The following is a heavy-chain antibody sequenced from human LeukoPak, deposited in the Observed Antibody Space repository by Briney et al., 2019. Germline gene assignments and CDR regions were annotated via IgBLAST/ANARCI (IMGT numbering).Heavy chain of an antibody. CDR2: IGAGFDT. V-gene: IGHV3-13*04. D-gene: IGHD6-25*01. Sequence: GGSLRLSCAESGVTSSPFYTHDFHWVRQGTGTGLEWVSAIGAGFDTYYSGSVKGRFIISRENAKNSVYLQMNSLTVGDTALYYCVRESLSPGGYTHFDFWGQGILVTVSS. CDR3: VRESLSPGGYTHFDF. J-gene: IGHJ4*02. CDR1: GVTSSPFYTHD.